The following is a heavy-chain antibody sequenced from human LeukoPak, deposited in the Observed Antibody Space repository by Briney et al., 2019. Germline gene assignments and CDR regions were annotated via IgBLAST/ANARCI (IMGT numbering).Heavy chain of an antibody. J-gene: IGHJ4*02. Sequence: SETLSLTCTVSGGSISGYYGSWIRQPSGKGLESLGHIFYSGSTTYNPPLKSRVTISVDTSRNQFSLKLRSVTAADTAVYYCAGGGRWLQLGHFDYWGQGTLVTVSS. D-gene: IGHD5-24*01. CDR1: GGSISGYY. CDR3: AGGGRWLQLGHFDY. V-gene: IGHV4-59*01. CDR2: IFYSGST.